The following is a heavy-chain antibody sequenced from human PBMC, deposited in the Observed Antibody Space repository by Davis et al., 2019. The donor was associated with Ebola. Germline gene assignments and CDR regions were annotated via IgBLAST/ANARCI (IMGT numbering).Heavy chain of an antibody. CDR3: ARGRGELLRYYYYYGMDV. V-gene: IGHV4-30-2*01. J-gene: IGHJ6*04. Sequence: LRLSCAVSGGSISSAGYSWNWIRQPPGKGLEWIGYIFDSGYTYYNPSLTSRVTISMDRSKNQFSLRLSSVTAADTAVYYCARGRGELLRYYYYYGMDVWGKGTTVTVSS. CDR1: GGSISSAGYS. CDR2: IFDSGYT. D-gene: IGHD1-26*01.